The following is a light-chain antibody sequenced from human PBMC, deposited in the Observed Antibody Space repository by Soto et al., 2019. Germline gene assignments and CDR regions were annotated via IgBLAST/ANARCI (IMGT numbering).Light chain of an antibody. Sequence: QSALTQPRSVSGSPGQSVTISCTGTSSDVGGYNYVSWYQHHPGKAPKLMIYDVSERPSGVPDRFSGSKSGNTASLTISVLQAEDAADYYCCSYAGSYPYVFGTGTKVTVL. V-gene: IGLV2-11*01. CDR3: CSYAGSYPYV. CDR1: SSDVGGYNY. J-gene: IGLJ1*01. CDR2: DVS.